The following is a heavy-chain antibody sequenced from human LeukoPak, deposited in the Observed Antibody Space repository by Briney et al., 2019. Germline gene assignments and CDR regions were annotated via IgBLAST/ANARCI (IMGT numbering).Heavy chain of an antibody. J-gene: IGHJ4*02. CDR3: ARRRDGYT. CDR2: INHSGIT. CDR1: GGSFSGYY. D-gene: IGHD5-24*01. V-gene: IGHV4-34*01. Sequence: SETLPLTCAVYGGSFSGYYWSWIRQPPGKGLEWIGEINHSGITNYNPSLKSRVTISVDTSKNQFSLKLSSVTAADTAVYYCARRRDGYTWGQGTLVTVSS.